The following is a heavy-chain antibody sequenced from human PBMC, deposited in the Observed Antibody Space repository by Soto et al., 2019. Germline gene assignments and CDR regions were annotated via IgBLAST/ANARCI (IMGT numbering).Heavy chain of an antibody. CDR3: AKSRFTGNYYSCDY. Sequence: EVQLLESGGGLVQPGGSLRLSCAASRFTFSSYAMSWVRQAPGKGLEWVSVISGSGGRTYYADSVKGRFTISRDDSENTLYLQMDSLRAEDTAVYYCAKSRFTGNYYSCDYWGQGTLVNASS. V-gene: IGHV3-23*01. CDR1: RFTFSSYA. CDR2: ISGSGGRT. D-gene: IGHD1-26*01. J-gene: IGHJ4*02.